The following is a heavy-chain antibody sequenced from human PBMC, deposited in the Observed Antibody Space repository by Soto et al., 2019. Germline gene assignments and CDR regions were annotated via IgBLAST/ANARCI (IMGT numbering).Heavy chain of an antibody. D-gene: IGHD3-22*01. CDR3: ARDQGADDSSGYSYPF. CDR2: INTNTGNP. V-gene: IGHV7-4-1*01. J-gene: IGHJ4*02. Sequence: ASVKVSFKASGYTFTSYAMNWVRQAPGQGLEWMGWINTNTGNPTYAQGFTGRFVFSLDTSVSTAYLQICSLKAEDTAVYYCARDQGADDSSGYSYPFWGQGTMGTFSS. CDR1: GYTFTSYA.